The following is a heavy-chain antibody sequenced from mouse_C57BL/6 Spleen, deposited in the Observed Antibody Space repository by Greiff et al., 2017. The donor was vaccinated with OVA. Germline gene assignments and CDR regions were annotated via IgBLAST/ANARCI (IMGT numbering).Heavy chain of an antibody. V-gene: IGHV1-50*01. D-gene: IGHD2-2*01. CDR2: IDPSDSYT. CDR3: AMVTTGDYYAMDY. Sequence: VQLQQPGAELVKPGASVKLSCKASGYTFTSYWMQWVKQRPGQGLEWIGEIDPSDSYTNYNQKFKGKATLTVDTSSSTAYMQLSSLTSEDSAVYYCAMVTTGDYYAMDYWGQGTSVTVSS. CDR1: GYTFTSYW. J-gene: IGHJ4*01.